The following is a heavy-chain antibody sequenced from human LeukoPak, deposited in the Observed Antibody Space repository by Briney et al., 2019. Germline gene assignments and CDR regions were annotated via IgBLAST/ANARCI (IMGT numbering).Heavy chain of an antibody. J-gene: IGHJ5*02. V-gene: IGHV1-69*05. CDR3: ARAWWEQYNWFDP. Sequence: ASVKVSCKASGGTFCSYAISWVRQAPGQGLEWMGGIIPIFGTANYAQKFQGRVTITTDESTSTAYMELSSLRSEDTAVYYCARAWWEQYNWFDPWGQGTLVTVSS. CDR1: GGTFCSYA. CDR2: IIPIFGTA. D-gene: IGHD1/OR15-1a*01.